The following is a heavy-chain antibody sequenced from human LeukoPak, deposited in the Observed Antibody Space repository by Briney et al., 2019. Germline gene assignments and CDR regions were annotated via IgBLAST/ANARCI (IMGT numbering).Heavy chain of an antibody. CDR2: MNPNSGNT. D-gene: IGHD1-26*01. CDR3: ARAVTLRGIDY. V-gene: IGHV1-8*01. J-gene: IGHJ4*02. CDR1: GYTFTSYD. Sequence: GASVKVSCKASGYTFTSYDINWVRQATVQGLEWMGWMNPNSGNTGYAQKFQGRVTMTRNTSISTAYMGLSSMRSEDTAVYYCARAVTLRGIDYWGQGTLVTVSS.